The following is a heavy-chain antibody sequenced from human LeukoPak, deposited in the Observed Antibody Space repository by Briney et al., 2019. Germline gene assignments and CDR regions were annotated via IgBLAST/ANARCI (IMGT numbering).Heavy chain of an antibody. D-gene: IGHD3-16*02. Sequence: PSETLSLTCTVSGYSISSGYYWGWIRQPPGKGLEWIGSIYHSGSTYYNPSLKSRVTISVDTSKNQFSLKLSSVTAADTAVYYCARDFGGRYDYVWGSYRIPDAFDIWGQGTMVTVSS. CDR1: GYSISSGYY. CDR3: ARDFGGRYDYVWGSYRIPDAFDI. V-gene: IGHV4-38-2*02. CDR2: IYHSGST. J-gene: IGHJ3*02.